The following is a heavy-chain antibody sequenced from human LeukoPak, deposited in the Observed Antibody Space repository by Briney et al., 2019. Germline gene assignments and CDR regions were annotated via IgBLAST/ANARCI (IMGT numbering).Heavy chain of an antibody. V-gene: IGHV1-18*01. J-gene: IGHJ6*02. CDR3: ARDGSSSWPFYYYGMDV. CDR1: GYTFTSYG. D-gene: IGHD6-13*01. Sequence: ASVKVSCKASGYTFTSYGISWVRQAPGQGLEWMGWISAYNGNTNYAQKLQGRVTMTTDTSTSTAYMELRSLRSDDTAVYYCARDGSSSWPFYYYGMDVWGQGTTVTVSS. CDR2: ISAYNGNT.